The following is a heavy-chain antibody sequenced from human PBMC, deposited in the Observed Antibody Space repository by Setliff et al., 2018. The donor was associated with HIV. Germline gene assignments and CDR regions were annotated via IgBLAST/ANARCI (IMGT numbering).Heavy chain of an antibody. CDR2: ISPNSGDT. D-gene: IGHD6-19*01. CDR1: GYTFRSYG. J-gene: IGHJ6*03. CDR3: ARGGQQWLPYYYYYMDV. Sequence: GASVKVSCKASGYTFRSYGISWVRQAPGQGLEWVGWISPNSGDTDYIQKFQGRVRLTTDTSTNTAYMELRSLRPDDTAIYYCARGGQQWLPYYYYYMDVWGEGTTVTVSS. V-gene: IGHV1-18*01.